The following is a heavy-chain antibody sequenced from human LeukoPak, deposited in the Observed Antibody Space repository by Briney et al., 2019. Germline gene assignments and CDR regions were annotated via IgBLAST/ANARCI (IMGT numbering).Heavy chain of an antibody. CDR3: ARLDCGGTSCYSFHY. Sequence: QSGGSLRLSCAASGFTFSSYPMSWVRQAPGKGLEWGSDFSSSGGSTLYADSVKGRFTISRDNSKNTLYLKMNSLRAEDTAVYYCARLDCGGTSCYSFHYWGLGTLVTVSA. V-gene: IGHV3-23*01. CDR2: FSSSGGST. J-gene: IGHJ4*02. CDR1: GFTFSSYP. D-gene: IGHD2-15*01.